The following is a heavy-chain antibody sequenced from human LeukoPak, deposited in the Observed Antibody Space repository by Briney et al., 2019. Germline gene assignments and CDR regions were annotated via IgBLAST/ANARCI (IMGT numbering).Heavy chain of an antibody. Sequence: SGTLSLTCAVYGGSFSGYYWSWIRQPPGKGLEWIGEINHSGSTNYNPSLKSRVTISVDTSKNQFSLKLSSVTAADTAMYYCARLSLSMIVFGWGQGTLVTVSS. CDR1: GGSFSGYY. CDR3: ARLSLSMIVFG. D-gene: IGHD3-22*01. J-gene: IGHJ4*02. CDR2: INHSGST. V-gene: IGHV4-34*01.